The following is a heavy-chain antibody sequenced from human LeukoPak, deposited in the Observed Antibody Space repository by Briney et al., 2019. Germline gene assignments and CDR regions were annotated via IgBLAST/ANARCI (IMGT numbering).Heavy chain of an antibody. J-gene: IGHJ4*02. Sequence: VAPVKVSCKASGYTFTNYYMHWVRQAPGQGLEWMGIINPSGGSTIYAQKFQGRVAMTRDTSTSTVYMELSGLRSEDTAVYYCARGGMGIQLWSFDYWGQGTLVTVSS. CDR1: GYTFTNYY. CDR2: INPSGGST. V-gene: IGHV1-46*01. D-gene: IGHD5-18*01. CDR3: ARGGMGIQLWSFDY.